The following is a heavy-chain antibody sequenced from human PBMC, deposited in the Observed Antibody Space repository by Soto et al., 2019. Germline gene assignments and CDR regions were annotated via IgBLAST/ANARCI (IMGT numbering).Heavy chain of an antibody. V-gene: IGHV3-21*01. Sequence: GGSLRLSCAASGFTFSSYSMNWVRQAPGKGLEWVSSITSSSSYTYYADSVKGRVTISRDNAKNSLWLQMSSLRGEDTAVYYCVRGSFCSGGSCYLDYWGQGALVTVSS. J-gene: IGHJ4*02. CDR2: ITSSSSYT. CDR3: VRGSFCSGGSCYLDY. CDR1: GFTFSSYS. D-gene: IGHD2-15*01.